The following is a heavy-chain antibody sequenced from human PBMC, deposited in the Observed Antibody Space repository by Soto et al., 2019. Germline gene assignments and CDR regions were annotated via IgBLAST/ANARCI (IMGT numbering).Heavy chain of an antibody. CDR3: ARRSSSWYFDY. CDR1: GFTFSSYA. J-gene: IGHJ4*02. D-gene: IGHD6-13*01. CDR2: ISGSGGST. V-gene: IGHV3-23*01. Sequence: EVQLLESGGGLVQPGGSLRLSCAASGFTFSSYAMNWVRQAPGKGLEWVSVISGSGGSTYYADSVKGRFTISRDNSKNTRYLQMNSLRDEDTAVYYCARRSSSWYFDYWGQGTLVTVSS.